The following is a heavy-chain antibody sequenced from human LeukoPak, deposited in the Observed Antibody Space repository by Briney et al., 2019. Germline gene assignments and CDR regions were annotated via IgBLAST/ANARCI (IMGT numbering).Heavy chain of an antibody. CDR3: ARSWSGPTGRFDY. Sequence: PSETLSLTCAVYGGSFSGYYWSWIRQPPGKGLEWIGEINHSGSTNYNPPLKNRVTISVDTSKNQFSLKLSSVTAADTAVYYCARSWSGPTGRFDYWGQGTLVTVSS. CDR1: GGSFSGYY. D-gene: IGHD3-3*01. CDR2: INHSGST. J-gene: IGHJ4*02. V-gene: IGHV4-34*01.